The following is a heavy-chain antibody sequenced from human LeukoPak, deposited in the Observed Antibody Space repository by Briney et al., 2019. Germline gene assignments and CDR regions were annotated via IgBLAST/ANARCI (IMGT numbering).Heavy chain of an antibody. CDR3: AFRGGRLDYYFDY. Sequence: HAASVKVSCKASGYTFTSYAMHWVRQAPGQRLEWMGWINAGNGNTKYSQEFQGRVTITRDTSASTAYMELSSLRAEDTAVYYCAFRGGRLDYYFDYWGQGALVTVSS. V-gene: IGHV1-3*03. D-gene: IGHD3-10*01. CDR2: INAGNGNT. CDR1: GYTFTSYA. J-gene: IGHJ4*02.